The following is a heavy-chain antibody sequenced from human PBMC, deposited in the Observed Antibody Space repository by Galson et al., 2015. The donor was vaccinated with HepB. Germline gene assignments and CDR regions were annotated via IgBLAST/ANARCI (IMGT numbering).Heavy chain of an antibody. CDR2: INSDSGSTI. D-gene: IGHD2-2*03. J-gene: IGHJ4*02. V-gene: IGHV3-48*03. CDR3: VREPSSGYSFDY. CDR1: GFSFSSCE. Sequence: SLRLSCAASGFSFSSCEMHWVRQAPGKGLERVSYINSDSGSTIYYADSVKGRFTISRDNAKNSLYLQMNSLRAEDTAIYYCVREPSSGYSFDYWGQGAQVTVSS.